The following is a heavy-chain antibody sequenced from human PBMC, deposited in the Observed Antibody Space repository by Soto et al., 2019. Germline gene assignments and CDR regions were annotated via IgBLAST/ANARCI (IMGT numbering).Heavy chain of an antibody. Sequence: GGSLRLSCAASGFTFSSYSMNWVRQAAGKGLEWVSYISSSSNMIYYADPVKGRFTISRDNAKNSLYLPMNSLRDEDTAVYYCARGFASLNYFDPWGQGTLVTVSS. V-gene: IGHV3-48*02. CDR1: GFTFSSYS. J-gene: IGHJ5*02. CDR3: ARGFASLNYFDP. D-gene: IGHD1-7*01. CDR2: ISSSSNMI.